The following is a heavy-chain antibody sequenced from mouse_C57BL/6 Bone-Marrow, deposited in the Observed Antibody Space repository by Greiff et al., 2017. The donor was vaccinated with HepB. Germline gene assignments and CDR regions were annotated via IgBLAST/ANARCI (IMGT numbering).Heavy chain of an antibody. CDR2: IRNKANGYTT. CDR3: ARYSTVVAPYYAMDY. CDR1: GFTFTDYY. Sequence: EVQVVESGGGLVQPGGSLSLSCAASGFTFTDYYMSWVRQPPGKALEWLGFIRNKANGYTTEYSASVKGRFTISRDNSQSILYLQMNALRAEDSATYYCARYSTVVAPYYAMDYWGQGTSVTVSS. J-gene: IGHJ4*01. V-gene: IGHV7-3*01. D-gene: IGHD1-1*01.